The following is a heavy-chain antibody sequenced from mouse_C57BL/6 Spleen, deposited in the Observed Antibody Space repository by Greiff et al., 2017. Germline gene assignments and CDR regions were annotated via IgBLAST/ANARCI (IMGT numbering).Heavy chain of an antibody. CDR1: GYSFTGYY. Sequence: EVKLQESGPELVKPGASVKISCKASGYSFTGYYMHWVKQSSEKSLEWIGEINPSTGGTSYNQKFKGKATLTVDKSSSTAYMQLKSLTSEDSAVYYCASGIYYDYGWFAYWGQGTLVTVSA. J-gene: IGHJ3*01. CDR3: ASGIYYDYGWFAY. CDR2: INPSTGGT. V-gene: IGHV1-43*01. D-gene: IGHD2-4*01.